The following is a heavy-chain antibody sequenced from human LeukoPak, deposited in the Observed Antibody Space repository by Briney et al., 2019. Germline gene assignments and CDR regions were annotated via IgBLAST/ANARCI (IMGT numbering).Heavy chain of an antibody. CDR2: ISYTGTYI. CDR3: ARRPFGADY. D-gene: IGHD3-10*01. Sequence: GGSLRLSCAASAFSLNAYNMDWARQAPGKGLEWVSSISYTGTYIYYADSVKGRFTISRDNAKNSVYLQMNSLRVEDTAVYYCARRPFGADYWGQGTLVTVSS. J-gene: IGHJ4*02. CDR1: AFSLNAYN. V-gene: IGHV3-21*06.